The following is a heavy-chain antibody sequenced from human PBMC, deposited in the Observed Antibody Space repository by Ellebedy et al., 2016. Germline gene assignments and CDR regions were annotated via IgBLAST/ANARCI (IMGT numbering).Heavy chain of an antibody. D-gene: IGHD2-21*01. V-gene: IGHV3-23*01. CDR1: GFTFKTYA. CDR3: AKHETDGDYYFDL. Sequence: GESLKISXAASGFTFKTYAMSWVRQAPGEGLEWVSTLSGSGPKTYYADSVQGRFTISRDNSKSTLYLQMNSLRAEDTAVYYCAKHETDGDYYFDLWGRGTLVTGSS. CDR2: LSGSGPKT. J-gene: IGHJ2*01.